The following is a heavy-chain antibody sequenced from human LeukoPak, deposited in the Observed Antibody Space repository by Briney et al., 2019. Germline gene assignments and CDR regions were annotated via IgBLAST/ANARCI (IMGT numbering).Heavy chain of an antibody. D-gene: IGHD3-22*01. CDR3: ASLTTADAFDI. CDR2: IYYSGST. V-gene: IGHV4-59*01. Sequence: SETLSLTCTVSVGSLSSYYWSWIRQPPGKGLEWMGYIYYSGSTYYNPSLKSRVTISVDTSKNQFSLKLSSVTAADTAVFYCASLTTADAFDIWGQGTMVTVSS. J-gene: IGHJ3*02. CDR1: VGSLSSYY.